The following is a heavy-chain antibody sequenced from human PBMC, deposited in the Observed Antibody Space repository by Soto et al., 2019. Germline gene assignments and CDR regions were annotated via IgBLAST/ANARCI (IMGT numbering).Heavy chain of an antibody. Sequence: SSETLSLTCAVYGGSFSGYYWSWIRQPPGKGLEWIGEINYSGSTNYNPSLKSRVTISVDTSKNQFSLKLSSVTAADTAVYYCARARSGRYSNQDYYYYYYMDVWGKGTTVTVSS. J-gene: IGHJ6*03. CDR2: INYSGST. CDR3: ARARSGRYSNQDYYYYYYMDV. CDR1: GGSFSGYY. V-gene: IGHV4-34*01. D-gene: IGHD4-4*01.